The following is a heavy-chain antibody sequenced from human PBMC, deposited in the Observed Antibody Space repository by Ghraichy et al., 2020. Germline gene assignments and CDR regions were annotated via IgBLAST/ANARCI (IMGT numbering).Heavy chain of an antibody. J-gene: IGHJ4*02. D-gene: IGHD3-16*01. CDR1: GFTFSSYA. Sequence: GSLRLSCAASGFTFSSYAMHWVRQAPGKGLEWVAVISYDGSNKYYADSVKGRFTISRDNSKNTLYLQMNSLRAEDTAVYYCARGAVEGDEDLDYWGQGTLVTVSS. CDR2: ISYDGSNK. V-gene: IGHV3-30*04. CDR3: ARGAVEGDEDLDY.